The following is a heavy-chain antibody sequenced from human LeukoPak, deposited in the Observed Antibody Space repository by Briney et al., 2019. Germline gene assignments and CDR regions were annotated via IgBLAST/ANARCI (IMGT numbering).Heavy chain of an antibody. V-gene: IGHV3-48*01. CDR2: ISSSSSTI. CDR3: ARDTVYYGNDY. J-gene: IGHJ4*02. D-gene: IGHD3-10*01. CDR1: GFTFSSYS. Sequence: PGGSLRLSCAASGFTFSSYSMNWVRQAPGKGLEWVSYISSSSSTIYYADSVKGRFTISRDNSKNTLYLQMNSLRAEDTAVYYCARDTVYYGNDYWGQGTLVTVSS.